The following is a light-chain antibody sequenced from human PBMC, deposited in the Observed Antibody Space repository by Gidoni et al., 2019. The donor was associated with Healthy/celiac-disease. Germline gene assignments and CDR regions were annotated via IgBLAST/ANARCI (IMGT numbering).Light chain of an antibody. CDR1: QSLLHSDGKTY. J-gene: IGKJ1*01. Sequence: DVVMTTTPLSLSVTPGKPASISCKSSQSLLHSDGKTYLSWYLQKPGQPPQLLIYAVCNRFSGVPDRFSGSGSGTDFTLKISRVEAEDVGVYYCMQSIQPPWTFGQGTKVEIK. V-gene: IGKV2D-29*01. CDR2: AVC. CDR3: MQSIQPPWT.